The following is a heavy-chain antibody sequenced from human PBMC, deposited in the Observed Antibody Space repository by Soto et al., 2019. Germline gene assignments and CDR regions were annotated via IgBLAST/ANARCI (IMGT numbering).Heavy chain of an antibody. D-gene: IGHD1-1*01. J-gene: IGHJ4*02. Sequence: QVQLQESGPGLVKPSQTLSLTCTVSGGSISSGGHYWHWVRQHPGKGLEWIGYIFYSGDTYYNPSLKSRMSMSVDTSKKQFSLRLKSATAADTAVYYCSGDRGRDGYKFEFAYWGQGTRVTVSS. CDR1: GGSISSGGHY. CDR3: SGDRGRDGYKFEFAY. CDR2: IFYSGDT. V-gene: IGHV4-31*03.